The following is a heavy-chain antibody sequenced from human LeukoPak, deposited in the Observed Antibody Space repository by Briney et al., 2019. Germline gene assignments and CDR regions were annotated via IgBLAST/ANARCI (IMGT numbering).Heavy chain of an antibody. CDR3: ARDDTHYYDILTGYYKY. V-gene: IGHV3-11*04. D-gene: IGHD3-9*01. J-gene: IGHJ4*02. Sequence: PGGSLRLSCAASGFTFSDYYMSWIRQAPGKGLEWVSYISSSGSTIYYADSVKGRFTISRDNAKNSLYLQMNGLRAEDTAVYYCARDDTHYYDILTGYYKYWGQGTLVTVSS. CDR2: ISSSGSTI. CDR1: GFTFSDYY.